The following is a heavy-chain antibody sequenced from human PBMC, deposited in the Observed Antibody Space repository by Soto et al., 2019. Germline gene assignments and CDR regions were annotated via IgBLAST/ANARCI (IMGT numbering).Heavy chain of an antibody. Sequence: PSETLSLTCTVSGGSISSGDYYWSWIRQPPGKGLEWIGYIYYSGSTYYNPSLKSRVTISVDTSKNQFSLKLSSVTAADTAVYYCARGGLQYGFSRHLFAPWGQGTLVTVSS. CDR3: ARGGLQYGFSRHLFAP. CDR1: GGSISSGDYY. D-gene: IGHD4-4*01. CDR2: IYYSGST. V-gene: IGHV4-30-4*01. J-gene: IGHJ5*02.